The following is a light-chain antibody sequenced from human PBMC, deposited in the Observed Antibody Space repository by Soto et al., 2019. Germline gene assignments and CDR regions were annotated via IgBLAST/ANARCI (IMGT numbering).Light chain of an antibody. CDR1: QDISNY. J-gene: IGKJ4*01. CDR2: GAS. Sequence: DIQMTQSLSSLSASVGDRVTITCQASQDISNYLNWYQQKPGKAPKLLIYGASNLETGVPSRFSGSGSGTDFTFTISSLQPEDIATYYCQQYDNVLTFGGGTKVEIK. CDR3: QQYDNVLT. V-gene: IGKV1-33*01.